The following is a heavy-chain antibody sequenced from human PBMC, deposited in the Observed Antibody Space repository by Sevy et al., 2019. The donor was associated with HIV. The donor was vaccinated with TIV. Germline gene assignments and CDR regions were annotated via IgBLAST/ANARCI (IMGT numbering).Heavy chain of an antibody. Sequence: GGCLRLSCAASGFTFSSYWMSWVRQAPGKGLEWLANIKQDGSEKYYVDSVKGRFTISRDNAKNSLYLQMNSLRAEDTAVYYCATADLGYRGGDCYYDAFDIWGQGTMVTVSS. J-gene: IGHJ3*02. CDR2: IKQDGSEK. D-gene: IGHD2-21*02. V-gene: IGHV3-7*01. CDR3: ATADLGYRGGDCYYDAFDI. CDR1: GFTFSSYW.